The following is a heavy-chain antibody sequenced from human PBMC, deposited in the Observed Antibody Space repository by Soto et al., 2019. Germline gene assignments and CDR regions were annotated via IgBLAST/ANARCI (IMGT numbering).Heavy chain of an antibody. Sequence: QVQLVQSGAEVKKPGSSVKVSCKASGGTFSSYAISWVRQAPGQGLEWMGGIIPIFGTANYAQKFQGRVTITADESTSTAYMELSSQRSEDTAVYYCARDAVPGYGDYHLDYWGQGTLVTVSS. V-gene: IGHV1-69*12. CDR2: IIPIFGTA. J-gene: IGHJ4*02. CDR1: GGTFSSYA. CDR3: ARDAVPGYGDYHLDY. D-gene: IGHD4-17*01.